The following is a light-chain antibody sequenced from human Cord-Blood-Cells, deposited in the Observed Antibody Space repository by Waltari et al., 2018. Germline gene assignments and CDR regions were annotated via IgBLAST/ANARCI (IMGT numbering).Light chain of an antibody. Sequence: SYVLTQPPSVSVAPGKTARITCGGNNIGSKSVHWYQRKPGQAPVLVIYYDSDRPSGIPERFSGSNSGNTATLTISRVEAGDEADYYGQVWDSSSDHVVFGGGTKLTVL. CDR2: YDS. CDR3: QVWDSSSDHVV. J-gene: IGLJ2*01. V-gene: IGLV3-21*04. CDR1: NIGSKS.